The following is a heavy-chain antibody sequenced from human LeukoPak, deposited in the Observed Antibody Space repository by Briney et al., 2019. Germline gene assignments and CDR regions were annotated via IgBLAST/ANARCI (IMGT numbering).Heavy chain of an antibody. V-gene: IGHV3-15*01. J-gene: IGHJ3*02. Sequence: PGGSLRLSCAASGFTFSNAWMSWVRQAPGKGLEWVGCIKSKTDGGTTDYAAPVKGRFTISRDDSKNTLYLQMNSLKTEDTAVYYCTTGPADAFDIWGQGTMVTVSS. CDR3: TTGPADAFDI. D-gene: IGHD2-2*01. CDR2: IKSKTDGGTT. CDR1: GFTFSNAW.